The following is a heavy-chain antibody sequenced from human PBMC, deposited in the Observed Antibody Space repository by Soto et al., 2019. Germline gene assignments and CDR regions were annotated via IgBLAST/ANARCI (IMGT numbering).Heavy chain of an antibody. D-gene: IGHD6-19*01. CDR2: INEAGSDK. CDR3: VRPLGWRDGFDI. J-gene: IGHJ3*02. Sequence: GGSLRLSCAVSGFKFDSYWMSCVRQAPGKGLEWVASINEAGSDKYYVDSVKGRFTFSRDNAKNSVSLQMSSLRAEDTAVYYCVRPLGWRDGFDIWGQGTMVTVSS. V-gene: IGHV3-7*01. CDR1: GFKFDSYW.